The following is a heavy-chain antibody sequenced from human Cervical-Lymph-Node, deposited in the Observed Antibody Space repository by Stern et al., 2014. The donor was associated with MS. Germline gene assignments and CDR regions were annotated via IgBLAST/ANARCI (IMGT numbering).Heavy chain of an antibody. V-gene: IGHV3-11*01. CDR3: ARGDIVLLEYAPYFDY. Sequence: QLVQSGGGLVKPGGSLRLSCEGSGFTFSDYYMTWIRQAPGKGLEWISYISSSGSTIYDADSVNGRFTISRDNAKNSLYLQMSSLRAEDTAVYYCARGDIVLLEYAPYFDYWGQGTLVTVSS. D-gene: IGHD2-8*01. J-gene: IGHJ4*02. CDR1: GFTFSDYY. CDR2: ISSSGSTI.